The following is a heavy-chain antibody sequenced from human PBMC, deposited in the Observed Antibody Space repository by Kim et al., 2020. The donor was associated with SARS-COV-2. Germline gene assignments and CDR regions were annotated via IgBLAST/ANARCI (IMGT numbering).Heavy chain of an antibody. CDR3: AKDWHNYPDHGVDV. J-gene: IGHJ6*02. Sequence: YADSGKGRFTISRDNAKNSLYLQMNSLRAEDTALYYCAKDWHNYPDHGVDVWGQGTTVTVSS. V-gene: IGHV3-9*01. D-gene: IGHD4-4*01.